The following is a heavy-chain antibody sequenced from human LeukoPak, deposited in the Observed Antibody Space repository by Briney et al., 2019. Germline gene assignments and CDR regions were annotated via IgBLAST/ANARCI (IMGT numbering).Heavy chain of an antibody. V-gene: IGHV3-30*02. CDR3: AREKSTGDYRTSDY. J-gene: IGHJ4*02. Sequence: GGSLRLSCAASGFTFSSYGMHWVRQAPGKGLEWVAFIRYDGSNKYYADSVKGRFTISRDNSKNTLYLQMNSLRAEDTAVYYCAREKSTGDYRTSDYWGQGTLVTVPS. CDR1: GFTFSSYG. D-gene: IGHD3-9*01. CDR2: IRYDGSNK.